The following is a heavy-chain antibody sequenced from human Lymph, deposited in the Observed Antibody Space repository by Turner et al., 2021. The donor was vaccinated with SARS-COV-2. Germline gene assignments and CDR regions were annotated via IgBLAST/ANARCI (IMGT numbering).Heavy chain of an antibody. J-gene: IGHJ5*02. V-gene: IGHV1-8*01. Sequence: QVQLVQSGAEVKKPGASVKVSCMASGYTFTRYDINWVRQATGQGLEWMGWMDPNSGNTGYAQNFQGRVTMTRNTSISTAYMELSSLRSEDTAVYYCARAAQLTVWFDPWGQGTLVTVSS. CDR3: ARAAQLTVWFDP. CDR2: MDPNSGNT. CDR1: GYTFTRYD. D-gene: IGHD3-9*01.